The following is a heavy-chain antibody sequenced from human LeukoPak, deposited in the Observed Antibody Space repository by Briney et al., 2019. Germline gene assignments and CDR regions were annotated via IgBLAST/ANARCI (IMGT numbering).Heavy chain of an antibody. V-gene: IGHV1-69*13. J-gene: IGHJ3*02. CDR2: IIPIFGTA. CDR1: GGTFSSYA. Sequence: SVTVSCKASGGTFSSYAISWVRQAPGQGLEWMGGIIPIFGTANYAQKFQGRVTITADESTSTAYMELSSLRSEDTAVYYCARDQLGMGAFDIWGQGTMVTVSS. D-gene: IGHD7-27*01. CDR3: ARDQLGMGAFDI.